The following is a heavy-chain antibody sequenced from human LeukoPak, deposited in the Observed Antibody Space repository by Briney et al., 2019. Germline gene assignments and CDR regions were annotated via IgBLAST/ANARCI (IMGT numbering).Heavy chain of an antibody. Sequence: PGGSLLLSSAASGFTFSRFGMHWVRQAPGKGLEWEAVIWFDGSSTYYADSVKGRFTNSRDNSKNMLYLQINSLRVEDTGVYFCARDSAPYCGGDCYFDYWGDGTLVTVSS. CDR1: GFTFSRFG. D-gene: IGHD2-21*02. V-gene: IGHV3-33*01. CDR3: ARDSAPYCGGDCYFDY. J-gene: IGHJ4*01. CDR2: IWFDGSST.